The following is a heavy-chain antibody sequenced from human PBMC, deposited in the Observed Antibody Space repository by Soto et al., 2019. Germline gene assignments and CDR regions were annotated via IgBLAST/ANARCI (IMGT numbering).Heavy chain of an antibody. CDR1: GSRFSNYV. D-gene: IGHD2-2*02. V-gene: IGHV1-69*06. CDR3: AREGRGKKAGYNGLVSLGY. CDR2: IIPIFNST. Sequence: SVKVSCKVSGSRFSNYVISWVRQAPGHGLEWLGRIIPIFNSTKYAQSFQGRVTITADKSTSTASLELSSLRSDDTAVYYCAREGRGKKAGYNGLVSLGYWGQGTLVTVYS. J-gene: IGHJ4*02.